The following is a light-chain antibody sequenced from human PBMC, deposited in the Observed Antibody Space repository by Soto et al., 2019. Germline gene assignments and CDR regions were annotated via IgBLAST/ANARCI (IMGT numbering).Light chain of an antibody. V-gene: IGLV1-51*01. Sequence: QSVLTQPPSVSAAPGQKVTISCSGRSSNIGNNYVSWYQQLPGTAPKLLIYDNNKRPSGIPDRFSGSKSGTSATLGITGLQTGDEAEYYCGTWDSSLSAVVFGGGTKVTVL. J-gene: IGLJ2*01. CDR2: DNN. CDR3: GTWDSSLSAVV. CDR1: SSNIGNNY.